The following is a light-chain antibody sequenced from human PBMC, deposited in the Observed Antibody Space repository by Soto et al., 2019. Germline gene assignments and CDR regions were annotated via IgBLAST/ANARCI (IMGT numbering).Light chain of an antibody. CDR3: ATWDDGLNVAV. CDR2: NTH. J-gene: IGLJ2*01. CDR1: SSNIATYS. V-gene: IGLV1-44*01. Sequence: QSVLTQPPSASGTPGQRVTISCSGSSSNIATYSVTWYQQLPGTAPKLLIYNTHQRISGVPDRFFGSKSVTSASLAISGLQSEDEADYSCATWDDGLNVAVFGGGTKLTVL.